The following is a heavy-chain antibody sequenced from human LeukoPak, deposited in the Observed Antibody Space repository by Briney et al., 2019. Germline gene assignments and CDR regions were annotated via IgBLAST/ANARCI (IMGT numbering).Heavy chain of an antibody. CDR3: ARYARVFDY. CDR2: ISGSGADI. J-gene: IGHJ4*02. Sequence: GGSLRLSCAASGFTFSDYYMSWIRRAPGKGLECLSYISGSGADINYVDSVKGRFTISRDNTKNSLYLQMDNLRAEDTAVYYCARYARVFDYWGQGTLVTVSS. CDR1: GFTFSDYY. V-gene: IGHV3-11*01.